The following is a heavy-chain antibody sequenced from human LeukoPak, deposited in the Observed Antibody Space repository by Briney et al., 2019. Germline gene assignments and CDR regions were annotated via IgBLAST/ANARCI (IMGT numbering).Heavy chain of an antibody. J-gene: IGHJ4*02. V-gene: IGHV3-53*01. Sequence: GSLRLSCAASGFTFSSYWMSWVRQAPGKGLEWVSVIYSDGSTYHADSVKGRFTISRDNSKNTLYLQMNNLRAEDTAVYYCARAAYDSNGYTANHDYWGQGTLVTVSS. CDR1: GFTFSSYW. CDR3: ARAAYDSNGYTANHDY. CDR2: IYSDGST. D-gene: IGHD3-22*01.